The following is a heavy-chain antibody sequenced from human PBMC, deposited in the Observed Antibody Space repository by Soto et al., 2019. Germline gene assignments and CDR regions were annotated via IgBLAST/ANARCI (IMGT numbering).Heavy chain of an antibody. CDR2: MNPNSRNT. CDR1: GYTFTSYD. CDR3: ASLERYCGGDCTLGGDV. J-gene: IGHJ6*02. V-gene: IGHV1-8*01. D-gene: IGHD2-21*02. Sequence: GASVKVSCKASGYTFTSYDINWVRQATGQGLEWMGWMNPNSRNTGYAQKFQGRVTMTRNTSISTAYMELSSLRSEDTAVYYCASLERYCGGDCTLGGDVWGQGTTVTVSS.